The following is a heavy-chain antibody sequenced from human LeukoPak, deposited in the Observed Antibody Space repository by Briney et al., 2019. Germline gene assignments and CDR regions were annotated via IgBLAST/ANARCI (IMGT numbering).Heavy chain of an antibody. Sequence: ASVKVSCKASGYTFTSYGISWVRQAPGQGLEWMGWISAYNGNTNYAQKLQGRVTMTTDTSMSTAYVELRSLRSDDTAVYYCAREGDYGDYGGLFDYWGQGTLVTVSS. J-gene: IGHJ4*02. CDR3: AREGDYGDYGGLFDY. CDR1: GYTFTSYG. V-gene: IGHV1-18*01. CDR2: ISAYNGNT. D-gene: IGHD4-17*01.